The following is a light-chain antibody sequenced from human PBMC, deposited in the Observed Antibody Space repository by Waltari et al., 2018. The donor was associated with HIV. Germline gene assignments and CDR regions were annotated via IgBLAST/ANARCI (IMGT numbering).Light chain of an antibody. J-gene: IGKJ2*01. CDR3: QQGYSALYT. Sequence: DIQMTQSPSSLSASVGDRVTITCRASQSITNFLSWYQQKPGKAPKLLIYAASSLQSGVPSRFSGSGSGTDVTLTISSLQPEDFATYCCQQGYSALYTFGQGTKLEIK. CDR1: QSITNF. CDR2: AAS. V-gene: IGKV1-39*01.